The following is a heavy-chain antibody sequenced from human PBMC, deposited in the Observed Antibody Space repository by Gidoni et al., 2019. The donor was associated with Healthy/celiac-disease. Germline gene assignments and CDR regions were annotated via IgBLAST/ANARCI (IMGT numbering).Heavy chain of an antibody. Sequence: QVQLVESGGGVVQPGRSLRLSCAAAGSTVSSHGMHWVRQAPGKGLGWVAVISYDGSNKYYADSVKGRFTISRDNSKNTLYLQMNSLRAEDTAVYYCAKALVNMRLRSGGFRYWGQGTLVTVSS. CDR1: GSTVSSHG. J-gene: IGHJ4*02. D-gene: IGHD3-10*02. CDR3: AKALVNMRLRSGGFRY. CDR2: ISYDGSNK. V-gene: IGHV3-30*18.